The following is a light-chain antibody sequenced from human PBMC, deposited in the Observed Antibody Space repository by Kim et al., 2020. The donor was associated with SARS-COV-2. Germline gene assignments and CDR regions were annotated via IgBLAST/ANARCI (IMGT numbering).Light chain of an antibody. Sequence: QSVLTQPPSVSGAPGQRVTISCTGSSSNIGAGYDVQWYQHLPGTAPELLIYGINNRPSGVPDRFSASKSGPSASLAISGLQAEDAADYYCQSFDSSLSGWVFGGGTQLTVL. CDR1: SSNIGAGYD. V-gene: IGLV1-40*01. J-gene: IGLJ3*02. CDR2: GIN. CDR3: QSFDSSLSGWV.